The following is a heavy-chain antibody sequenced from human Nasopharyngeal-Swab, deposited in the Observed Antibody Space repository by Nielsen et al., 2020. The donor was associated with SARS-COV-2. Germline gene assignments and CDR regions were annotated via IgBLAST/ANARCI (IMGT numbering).Heavy chain of an antibody. D-gene: IGHD3-10*01. J-gene: IGHJ4*02. V-gene: IGHV1-46*01. Sequence: WVRQAPGQGLEWMGIINPSGGSATYAQRFQGKVTMTRDTSTSTVFMELSSLKSEDTAVYYWARDRYGSGSFLGYWGQGTLVTVSS. CDR2: INPSGGSA. CDR3: ARDRYGSGSFLGY.